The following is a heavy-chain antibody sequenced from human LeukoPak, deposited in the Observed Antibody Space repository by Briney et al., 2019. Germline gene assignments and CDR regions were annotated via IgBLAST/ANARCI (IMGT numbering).Heavy chain of an antibody. D-gene: IGHD3-3*01. CDR2: IKQDGSEK. CDR3: ARESSDFWSGYYSGGFDY. CDR1: GFTFSSYW. Sequence: GGSLRLSCAASGFTFSSYWMSWVRQAPGKGLEWVANIKQDGSEKYYVDSVKRRFTISRDNAKNSLYMQMNSLRAEDTAVYYCARESSDFWSGYYSGGFDYWGQGTLVTVSS. J-gene: IGHJ4*02. V-gene: IGHV3-7*01.